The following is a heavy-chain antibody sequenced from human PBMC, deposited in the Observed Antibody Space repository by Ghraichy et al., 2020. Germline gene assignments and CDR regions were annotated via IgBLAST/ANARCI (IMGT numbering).Heavy chain of an antibody. Sequence: GGSRRLSCAASGFTVSSNYMSWVRQAPGKGLEWVSVIYSGGSTYYADSVKGRFTISRDNSKNTLYLQMNSLRAEDTAVYYCARDRDLGYCSGGSCYYYGMDVWGQGTTVTVSS. V-gene: IGHV3-53*01. CDR2: IYSGGST. CDR3: ARDRDLGYCSGGSCYYYGMDV. J-gene: IGHJ6*02. D-gene: IGHD2-15*01. CDR1: GFTVSSNY.